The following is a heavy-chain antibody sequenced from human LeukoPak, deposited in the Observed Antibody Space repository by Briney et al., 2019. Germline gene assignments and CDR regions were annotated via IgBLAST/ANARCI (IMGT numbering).Heavy chain of an antibody. CDR2: IIQDGNQN. D-gene: IGHD3-3*02. V-gene: IGHV3-7*01. J-gene: IGHJ4*02. CDR1: GFNIRDHW. CDR3: ARHFAPYIQALDY. Sequence: GGSLILSCAVSGFNIRDHWMTWVRQAPGKGLEWVANIIQDGNQNYYADSVKGRFTISRDNPKNSLYLQLNSLRAEDSAVYFCARHFAPYIQALDYWGQGALVTVSS.